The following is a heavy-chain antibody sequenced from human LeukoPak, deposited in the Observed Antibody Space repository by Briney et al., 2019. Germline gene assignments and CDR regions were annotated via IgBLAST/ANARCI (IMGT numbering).Heavy chain of an antibody. V-gene: IGHV3-30*04. J-gene: IGHJ4*02. D-gene: IGHD5-12*01. Sequence: GGSLRLSCAASGFTFSSYIMHWVRQSPGKGLEWVAVISYDGTNKYYADSVKGRFTISRDNSKNTLYLQMNSLRTEDTAVYYCARDWASVVTIHFDYWGQGTLVTVSS. CDR1: GFTFSSYI. CDR3: ARDWASVVTIHFDY. CDR2: ISYDGTNK.